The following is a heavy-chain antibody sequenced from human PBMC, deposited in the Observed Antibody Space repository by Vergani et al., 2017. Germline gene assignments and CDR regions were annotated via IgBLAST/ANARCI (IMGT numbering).Heavy chain of an antibody. J-gene: IGHJ4*02. D-gene: IGHD3-3*01. CDR1: GGSISSSSYY. Sequence: QLQLQESGPGLVKPSETLSLTCTVSGGSISSSSYYWSWIRQPAGKGLEWIGRIYTSGSTNYNPSLKSRVTISVDTSKNQFSLKLSSVTAADPAVYYCARDEGTGRDDFWSGYYTGYFDYWGQGTLVTVSS. V-gene: IGHV4-61*02. CDR3: ARDEGTGRDDFWSGYYTGYFDY. CDR2: IYTSGST.